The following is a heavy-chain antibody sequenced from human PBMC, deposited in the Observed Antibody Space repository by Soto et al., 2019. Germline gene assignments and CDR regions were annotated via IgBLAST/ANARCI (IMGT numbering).Heavy chain of an antibody. J-gene: IGHJ6*02. D-gene: IGHD3-9*01. CDR3: ARETVLRYFDWLSDGMDV. CDR1: GGTFSSYT. V-gene: IGHV1-69*01. CDR2: IIPIFGTA. Sequence: QVQLVQSGAEVKKPGSSVKVSCKASGGTFSSYTISWVRQAPGQGLEWMGGIIPIFGTANYAQKFQGRVTITADESTSTAYMELSSLRSEDTAVYYCARETVLRYFDWLSDGMDVWGQGTTVTVSS.